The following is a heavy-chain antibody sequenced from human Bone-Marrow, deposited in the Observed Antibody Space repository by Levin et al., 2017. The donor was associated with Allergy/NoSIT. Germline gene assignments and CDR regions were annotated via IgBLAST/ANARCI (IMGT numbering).Heavy chain of an antibody. CDR2: INPKSGDT. CDR1: EYTFSGYY. CDR3: ARVSVVVETGYYYYGLDV. D-gene: IGHD3-22*01. V-gene: IGHV1-2*02. J-gene: IGHJ6*02. Sequence: ASVKVSCKASEYTFSGYYIHWVRQAPGQGLEWMGWINPKSGDTNYAQIFQGRVIMTRDTSITTAYMELSSLRSYDPAVYYCARVSVVVETGYYYYGLDVWGQGTTVTVSS.